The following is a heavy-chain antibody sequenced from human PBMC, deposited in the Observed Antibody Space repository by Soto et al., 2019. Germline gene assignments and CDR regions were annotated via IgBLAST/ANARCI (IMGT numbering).Heavy chain of an antibody. CDR1: GFTFSNAW. Sequence: GGSLRLSCAASGFTFSNAWMSWVRQAPGKGLEWVGRIKSKTDGGTTDYAAPVKGRFTISRDDSKNTLYLQMNSLKTEDTAVYYCTTAIMVRGAFDYLGQGTLVTVSS. V-gene: IGHV3-15*01. J-gene: IGHJ4*02. CDR3: TTAIMVRGAFDY. D-gene: IGHD3-10*01. CDR2: IKSKTDGGTT.